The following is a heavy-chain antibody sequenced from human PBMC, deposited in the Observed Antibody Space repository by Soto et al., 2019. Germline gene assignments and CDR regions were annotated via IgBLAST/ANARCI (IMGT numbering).Heavy chain of an antibody. Sequence: GASVKVSCKASGYTFTGYYLHWVRQAPGQGLEWMGWINPSSGGANIAQKFQGWVTMTRDTSIDTAYMELTRLRSDDTAVYYCARDAAMGDYYLYGMDVWGQGTPVPVS. D-gene: IGHD5-18*01. CDR3: ARDAAMGDYYLYGMDV. CDR2: INPSSGGA. V-gene: IGHV1-2*04. CDR1: GYTFTGYY. J-gene: IGHJ6*02.